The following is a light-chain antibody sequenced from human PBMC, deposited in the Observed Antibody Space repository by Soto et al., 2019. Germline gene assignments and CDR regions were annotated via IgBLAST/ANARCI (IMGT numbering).Light chain of an antibody. J-gene: IGKJ4*01. CDR1: QRISSW. CDR3: QHFLTYPLT. Sequence: DIQMTQSPSTLSASVGDRVTITCRASQRISSWLAWYQQKPGKAPKLLIYEASILQSGVPSRFSGSGSGTEFTITISGLQADDFATYYCQHFLTYPLTFGGGTKVDI. V-gene: IGKV1-5*03. CDR2: EAS.